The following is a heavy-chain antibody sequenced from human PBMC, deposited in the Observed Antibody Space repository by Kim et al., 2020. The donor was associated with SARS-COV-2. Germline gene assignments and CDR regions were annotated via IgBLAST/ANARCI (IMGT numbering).Heavy chain of an antibody. J-gene: IGHJ6*04. D-gene: IGHD3-10*01. Sequence: SVKVSCKASGDTFSSYNMNWMRQAPGQGLEWMGGINPIFDQATYAQKFLGRLTLTAYESTSTAYMEVSSLTTEDTAVYYCAYSRGLSPYYYGMDVWGEGTTVTVPS. CDR3: AYSRGLSPYYYGMDV. CDR1: GDTFSSYN. V-gene: IGHV1-69*13. CDR2: INPIFDQA.